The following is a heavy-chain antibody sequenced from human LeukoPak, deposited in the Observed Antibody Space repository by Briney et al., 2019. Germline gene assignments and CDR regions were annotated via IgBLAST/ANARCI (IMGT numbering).Heavy chain of an antibody. V-gene: IGHV3-23*01. CDR1: GFTFSSYA. Sequence: PGGSLRLSCAASGFTFSSYAMSWVRQAPGKGLEWVSGISGSGGRTFYADSVKGRFTISSDYSKNTLDLQMNSLRAEDTAVYYCARRSSPGEYSSYYYHGLDVWGQGTTVTVSS. CDR3: ARRSSPGEYSSYYYHGLDV. D-gene: IGHD3-16*01. CDR2: ISGSGGRT. J-gene: IGHJ6*02.